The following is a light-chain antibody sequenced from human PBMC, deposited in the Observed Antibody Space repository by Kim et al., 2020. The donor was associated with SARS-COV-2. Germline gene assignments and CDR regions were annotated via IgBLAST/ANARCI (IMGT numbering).Light chain of an antibody. CDR1: ASDVGTYNL. CDR3: SSHTGSNTVI. J-gene: IGLJ2*01. CDR2: DVT. V-gene: IGLV2-23*02. Sequence: GQSITIACTGSASDVGTYNLVSWYQQHPGDAPKLIIYDVTKRPSGISNRFSASKSGITASLTISGLQTDDEADYYCSSHTGSNTVIFGGGTQLTVL.